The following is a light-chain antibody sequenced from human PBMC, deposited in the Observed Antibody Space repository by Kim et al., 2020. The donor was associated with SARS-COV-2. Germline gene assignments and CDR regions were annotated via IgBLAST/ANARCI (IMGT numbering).Light chain of an antibody. CDR1: QGISTW. V-gene: IGKV1-12*01. J-gene: IGKJ5*01. Sequence: IQMTQSPSSVSASVGDSVTITCRASQGISTWLAWYQQKPGKAPKLLIYDASGLQSGVSSRFSGSGSGTDSTLTINTLQPEDSATYYCQQANSFPVTFGQGTRLEIK. CDR3: QQANSFPVT. CDR2: DAS.